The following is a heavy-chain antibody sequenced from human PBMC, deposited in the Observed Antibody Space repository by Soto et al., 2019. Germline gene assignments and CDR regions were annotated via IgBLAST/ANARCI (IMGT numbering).Heavy chain of an antibody. Sequence: PSETLSLTCTVSGGSISSGGYYWSWIRQHPGKGLEWIGYIYYSGRTDYNPSLKSRVTISVDTSKNQFSLKLSSVTAADTAVYYCARVFSDSSSFFDPWGQGTLVTVSS. J-gene: IGHJ5*02. D-gene: IGHD6-13*01. V-gene: IGHV4-31*03. CDR3: ARVFSDSSSFFDP. CDR1: GGSISSGGYY. CDR2: IYYSGRT.